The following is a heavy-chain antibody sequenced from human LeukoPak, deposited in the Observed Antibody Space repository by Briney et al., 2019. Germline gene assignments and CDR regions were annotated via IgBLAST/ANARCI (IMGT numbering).Heavy chain of an antibody. CDR3: AKDRSGLFDY. CDR1: GFDFHDYM. D-gene: IGHD3-3*01. Sequence: GGSLRLSCAASGFDFHDYMMHWVRQPPGKGLEWVSEISWNGDTIGYADSVKGRFTISRDNSKNTLYLQMNSLRAEDTAVYYCAKDRSGLFDYWGQGTLVTVSS. J-gene: IGHJ4*02. CDR2: ISWNGDTI. V-gene: IGHV3-9*01.